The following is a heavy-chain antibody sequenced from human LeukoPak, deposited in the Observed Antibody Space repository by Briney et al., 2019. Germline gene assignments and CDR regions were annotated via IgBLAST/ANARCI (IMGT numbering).Heavy chain of an antibody. D-gene: IGHD6-13*01. CDR3: ASERPSSSWYDF. J-gene: IGHJ5*01. CDR1: EFTFSNQW. CDR2: IQPDGSEK. Sequence: GGSLRLSCAASEFTFSNQWMTWIRQAPGKGLEWVANIQPDGSEKYYVGSVRGRFTISRDNARNLLYLQMNSLRSEDTAVYYCASERPSSSWYDFWGQGILVTVSS. V-gene: IGHV3-7*01.